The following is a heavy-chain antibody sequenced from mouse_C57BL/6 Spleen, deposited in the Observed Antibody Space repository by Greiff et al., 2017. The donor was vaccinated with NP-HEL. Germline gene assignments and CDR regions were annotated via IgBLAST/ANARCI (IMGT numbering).Heavy chain of an antibody. Sequence: QVQLQQPGAELVKPGASVKLSCKASGYTFTSYWMQWVKQRPGQGLEWIGEIDPSDSYTNYNQKFKGKATLTVDTSSSTAYMQLSSLTSEDSAVYYCARRVPPYAMDYWGQGTSVTVSS. CDR1: GYTFTSYW. CDR3: ARRVPPYAMDY. D-gene: IGHD2-14*01. V-gene: IGHV1-50*01. CDR2: IDPSDSYT. J-gene: IGHJ4*01.